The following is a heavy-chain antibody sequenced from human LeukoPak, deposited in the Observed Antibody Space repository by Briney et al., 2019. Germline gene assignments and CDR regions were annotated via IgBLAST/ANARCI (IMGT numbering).Heavy chain of an antibody. CDR2: ISYDGSNK. CDR3: ARVPYSSSPLEN. J-gene: IGHJ4*02. D-gene: IGHD6-13*01. CDR1: GFTFSSYA. Sequence: PGGSLRLSCAASGFTFSSYAIHWVRQAPGKGLEWVAVISYDGSNKYYADSVKGRFTISRDNSKNTLLLQMNSLRAEDTAVYYCARVPYSSSPLENWGQGTLVTVSS. V-gene: IGHV3-30-3*01.